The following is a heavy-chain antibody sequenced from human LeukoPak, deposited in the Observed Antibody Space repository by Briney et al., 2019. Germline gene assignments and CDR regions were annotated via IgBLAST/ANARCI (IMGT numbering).Heavy chain of an antibody. CDR1: GFTFSSYT. CDR2: ISSTGSYI. J-gene: IGHJ3*01. CDR3: ARKLYSSSPTDAFDL. D-gene: IGHD6-6*01. V-gene: IGHV3-21*06. Sequence: PGGSLRLSCAASGFTFSSYTMPWVRQAPGKGLEWVSSISSTGSYINYADSVKGRFTISRDSTKTSLYLQLNSLRAEDTAVYYCARKLYSSSPTDAFDLGGQGTVVTVSS.